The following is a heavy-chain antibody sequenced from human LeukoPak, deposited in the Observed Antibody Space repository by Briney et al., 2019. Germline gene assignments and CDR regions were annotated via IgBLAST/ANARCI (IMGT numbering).Heavy chain of an antibody. D-gene: IGHD2-15*01. CDR3: ARDRNVVGADFDS. V-gene: IGHV3-30*03. CDR1: GFIFDNLA. CDR2: VSFDGTNN. Sequence: GGSLRLSCAASGFIFDNLAIHWVRQAPGKGLEWVSIVSFDGTNNFYADSVKGRFIVSRDSSNNTVYLHMNSLRPDDTAVYFCARDRNVVGADFDSWGQGTLVTVSS. J-gene: IGHJ5*01.